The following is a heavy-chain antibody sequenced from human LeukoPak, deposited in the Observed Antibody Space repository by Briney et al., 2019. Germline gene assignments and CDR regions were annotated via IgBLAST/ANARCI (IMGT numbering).Heavy chain of an antibody. J-gene: IGHJ3*02. CDR2: IYYSGST. CDR3: ARVPTYEIAAARVGYAFDI. CDR1: GGSISSYY. D-gene: IGHD6-13*01. Sequence: SETLSLTCTVSGGSISSYYWSWIRQPPGKGLEWIGYIYYSGSTNYNPSLKSRVTISVDTSKNQFSLVLSSVTAADTAVYYCARVPTYEIAAARVGYAFDIWGQGTMVTVSS. V-gene: IGHV4-59*08.